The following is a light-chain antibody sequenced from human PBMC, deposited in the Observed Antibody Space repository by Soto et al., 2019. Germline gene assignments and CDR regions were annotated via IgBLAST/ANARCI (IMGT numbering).Light chain of an antibody. CDR3: HSRA. CDR2: NAC. CDR1: QTISSW. V-gene: IGKV1-5*03. Sequence: DIQMTQSPSTLSGSVGDRVTITCRASQTISSWLAWYQQKPGKAPKLLIYNACTSKSGVPSRFSGSGSETEFALTISRLQPDDFATYFCHSRAFGQGTRLEIK. J-gene: IGKJ5*01.